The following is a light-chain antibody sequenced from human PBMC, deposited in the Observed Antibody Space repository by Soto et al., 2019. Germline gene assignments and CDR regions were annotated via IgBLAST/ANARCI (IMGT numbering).Light chain of an antibody. Sequence: DFQMTQSPSSLSASVGDRVTITCRASQGIGTDLGWYQQRPGEVPKRLIYGASILPSGVPSRFSGSGSGTEFTLTISGLQPEDFATSYCLEHNTFPFTFGGGTKVEI. V-gene: IGKV1-17*01. CDR2: GAS. J-gene: IGKJ4*01. CDR1: QGIGTD. CDR3: LEHNTFPFT.